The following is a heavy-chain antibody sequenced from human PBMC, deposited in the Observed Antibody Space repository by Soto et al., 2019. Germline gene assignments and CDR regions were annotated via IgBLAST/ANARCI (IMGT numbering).Heavy chain of an antibody. Sequence: GGSLRLSCAASGFTFRSFTMNWVRQAPGKGLEWVSTISSNSAYIYYTDALRGRFTISRDNAKNSLHLQMYSLRAEDTAVYYCTRDASRDSSARGWFDPWGPGTLVTVSS. CDR2: ISSNSAYI. J-gene: IGHJ5*02. CDR3: TRDASRDSSARGWFDP. V-gene: IGHV3-21*04. D-gene: IGHD6-13*01. CDR1: GFTFRSFT.